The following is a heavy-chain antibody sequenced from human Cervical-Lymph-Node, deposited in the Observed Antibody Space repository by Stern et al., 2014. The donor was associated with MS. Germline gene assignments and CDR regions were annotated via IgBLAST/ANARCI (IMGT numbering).Heavy chain of an antibody. D-gene: IGHD1-1*01. CDR2: IYYSGAT. CDR3: ARELSGMYGMDV. Sequence: QLQLVESGPGLVKPSQTLSLTCPVSGGSINNGDYYWRWVRQHPGKGLKSLGYIYYSGATYYNPSLKGRLTISVDTSKRHFSLKLTSVTAADTAVYYCARELSGMYGMDVWGQGTTVTVSS. J-gene: IGHJ6*02. V-gene: IGHV4-31*03. CDR1: GGSINNGDYY.